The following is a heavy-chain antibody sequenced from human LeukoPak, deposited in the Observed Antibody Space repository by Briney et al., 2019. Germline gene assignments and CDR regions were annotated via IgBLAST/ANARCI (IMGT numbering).Heavy chain of an antibody. CDR1: GGSISSGGYY. CDR3: ARRTIFGVVNS. J-gene: IGHJ5*02. Sequence: PSETLSLTCTVSGGSISSGGYYWSWIPQHPGKGLEWIGYIYYSGSTYYNPSLKSRVTISVDTSKNQFSLKLSSVTAADTAVYYCARRTIFGVVNSWGQGTLVTVSS. V-gene: IGHV4-31*03. D-gene: IGHD3-3*01. CDR2: IYYSGST.